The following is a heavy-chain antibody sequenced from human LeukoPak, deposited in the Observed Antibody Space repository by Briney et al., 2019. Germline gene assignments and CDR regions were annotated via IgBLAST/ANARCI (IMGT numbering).Heavy chain of an antibody. CDR2: IIPIFGTA. Sequence: ASVKVSCKASGGTFSSYAIGWVRQAPGQGLEWMGGIIPIFGTANYAQKFQGRVTITADESTSTAYMELSSLRSEDTAVYYCARVADSGYDFGVDYWGQGTLVTVSS. J-gene: IGHJ4*02. CDR1: GGTFSSYA. CDR3: ARVADSGYDFGVDY. V-gene: IGHV1-69*01. D-gene: IGHD5-12*01.